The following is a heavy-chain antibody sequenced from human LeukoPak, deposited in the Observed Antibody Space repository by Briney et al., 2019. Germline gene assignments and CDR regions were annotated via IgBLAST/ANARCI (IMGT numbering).Heavy chain of an antibody. CDR1: GFTVSSNY. CDR2: IYSGGST. D-gene: IGHD2-15*01. V-gene: IGHV3-53*01. CDR3: ARDRGYCSGGTCYTVLDY. J-gene: IGHJ4*02. Sequence: GGSLRLSCAASGFTVSSNYMSWVRQAPGKGLEWVSVIYSGGSTYYADSVKGRFTISRDNSKNTLYLQMNSLRAEDTAVYYCARDRGYCSGGTCYTVLDYWGQGTLVTVSS.